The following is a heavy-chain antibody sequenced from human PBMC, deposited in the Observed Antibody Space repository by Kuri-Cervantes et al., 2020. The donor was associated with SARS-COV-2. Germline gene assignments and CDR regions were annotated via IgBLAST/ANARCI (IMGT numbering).Heavy chain of an antibody. J-gene: IGHJ5*02. V-gene: IGHV4-39*01. D-gene: IGHD5-12*01. CDR3: ARGPPLFSGLRHRWFDP. CDR1: GGSISSSSYY. CDR2: IYYSGST. Sequence: SETLSLTCTVSGGSISSSSYYWGWIRQPPGKGLEWIGSIYYSGSTYYNPSLKSRVTISVDTSKNQFSLKLSSVTAADTAVYYCARGPPLFSGLRHRWFDPWGQGTLVTVSS.